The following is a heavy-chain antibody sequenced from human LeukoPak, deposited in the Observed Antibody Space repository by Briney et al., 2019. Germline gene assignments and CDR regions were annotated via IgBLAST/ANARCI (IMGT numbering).Heavy chain of an antibody. CDR1: GFTFSSYW. CDR2: INSDGSST. J-gene: IGHJ4*02. Sequence: GGSLRLSCAASGFTFSSYWMHWVRHAPGKGLVWVSRINSDGSSTSYADAVKGRFTISRDNAKNTLYLQMNSLRAEDTAVYYCARAYTVGATELDYWGQGTLVTVSS. V-gene: IGHV3-74*01. D-gene: IGHD1-26*01. CDR3: ARAYTVGATELDY.